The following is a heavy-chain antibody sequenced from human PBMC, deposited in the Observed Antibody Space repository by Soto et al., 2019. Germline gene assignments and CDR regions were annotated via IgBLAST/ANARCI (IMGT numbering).Heavy chain of an antibody. CDR2: IYYSGST. D-gene: IGHD3-3*01. CDR3: ASQTIFGVVIHDY. J-gene: IGHJ4*02. Sequence: SETLSLTCTVSGGSISSGGYYWSWIRQHPGKGLEWIGYIYYSGSTYYNPSLKSRVTISVDTSKNQFSLKLSSVTAADTAVYYCASQTIFGVVIHDYWGQGTLVTVS. V-gene: IGHV4-31*03. CDR1: GGSISSGGYY.